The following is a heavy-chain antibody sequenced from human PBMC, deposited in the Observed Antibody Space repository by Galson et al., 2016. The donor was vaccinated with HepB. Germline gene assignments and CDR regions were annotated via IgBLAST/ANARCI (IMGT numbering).Heavy chain of an antibody. CDR1: GDSVSRNGVT. D-gene: IGHD4-17*01. Sequence: CAISGDSVSRNGVTWNWIRQSPSRGLEWLGRTYYMSNWDYDYAVSVNSRITIIPDTSRNQFSLYLRSVTPEDTAVYYCARATDYGDYANGMGGWDGGTMVTVTS. CDR3: ARATDYGDYANGMGG. J-gene: IGHJ6*04. V-gene: IGHV6-1*01. CDR2: TYYMSNWDY.